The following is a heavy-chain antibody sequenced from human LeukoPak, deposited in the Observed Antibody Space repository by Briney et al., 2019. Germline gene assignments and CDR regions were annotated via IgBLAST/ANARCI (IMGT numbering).Heavy chain of an antibody. D-gene: IGHD2-2*01. V-gene: IGHV1-2*02. J-gene: IGHJ4*02. CDR2: MHAGNGNT. Sequence: ASVKVSCKASGYRFISNYIQWVRQAPGLGPEWMGWMHAGNGNTRYAEKFQGRVTMTRDTSISTAYMELTSLRSDDTAVYYCARDHGAPAAPDYWGRGTLVTVSS. CDR1: GYRFISNY. CDR3: ARDHGAPAAPDY.